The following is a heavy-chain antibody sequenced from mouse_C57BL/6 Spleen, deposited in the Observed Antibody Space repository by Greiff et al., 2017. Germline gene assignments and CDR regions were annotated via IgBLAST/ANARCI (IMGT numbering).Heavy chain of an antibody. CDR2: ISDGGSYT. Sequence: EVNVVESGGGLVKPGGSLKLSCAASGFTFSSYAMSWVRQTPEKRLEWVATISDGGSYTYYPDNVKGRFTISRDNAKNNLYLQMSHLKSEDTAMYYCARRGSSWGYFDYWGQGTTLTVSS. CDR3: ARRGSSWGYFDY. V-gene: IGHV5-4*03. D-gene: IGHD1-1*01. J-gene: IGHJ2*01. CDR1: GFTFSSYA.